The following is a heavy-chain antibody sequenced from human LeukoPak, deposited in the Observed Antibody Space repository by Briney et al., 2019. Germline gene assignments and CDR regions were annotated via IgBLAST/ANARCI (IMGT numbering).Heavy chain of an antibody. V-gene: IGHV3-21*01. CDR3: AREEGYYDSSGYYSPLDY. J-gene: IGHJ4*01. CDR2: ISSSSSYI. CDR1: GFTFSSYS. Sequence: PGGSLRLSCAASGFTFSSYSMNWVRQAPGKGLEWVSSISSSSSYIYYADSVKGRFTISRDNAKNSLYLQMNSLRAEDTAVYYCAREEGYYDSSGYYSPLDYWGQGTLVTVSS. D-gene: IGHD3-22*01.